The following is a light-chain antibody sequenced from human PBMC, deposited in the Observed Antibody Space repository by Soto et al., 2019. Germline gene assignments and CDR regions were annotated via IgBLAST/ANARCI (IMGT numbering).Light chain of an antibody. V-gene: IGKV1-5*01. CDR2: DAS. J-gene: IGKJ1*01. CDR1: QSISSW. CDR3: QQYSTYWT. Sequence: DIQMTHSPSTLSASVSDRVTITCRASQSISSWLAWYQQKPGKAPKLLIYDASSLESGVPSRFSGSKSGTEFTLTISSLQPDDFATYYCQQYSTYWTFGQGTKVDIK.